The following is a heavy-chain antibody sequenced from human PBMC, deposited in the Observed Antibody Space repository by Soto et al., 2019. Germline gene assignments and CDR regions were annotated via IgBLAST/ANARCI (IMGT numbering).Heavy chain of an antibody. CDR1: GGSISSYY. CDR3: ARDPGSGYYDSSCNSYYYGMDV. V-gene: IGHV4-59*01. Sequence: SETLPLTCTVSGGSISSYYWSWIRQPPGKGLEWIGYIYYSGSTNYNPSLKSRVTISVDTSKNQFSLQLSSVTAADTAVDYCARDPGSGYYDSSCNSYYYGMDVWRQGTTVTVSS. D-gene: IGHD3-22*01. CDR2: IYYSGST. J-gene: IGHJ6*02.